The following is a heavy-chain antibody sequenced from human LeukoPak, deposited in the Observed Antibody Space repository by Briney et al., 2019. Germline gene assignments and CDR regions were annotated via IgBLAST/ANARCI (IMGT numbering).Heavy chain of an antibody. CDR1: GGSFSGYY. J-gene: IGHJ3*02. V-gene: IGHV4-34*01. D-gene: IGHD4-23*01. Sequence: SETLSLTCAVYGGSFSGYYWGWIRQPPGKGLEWIGEINHSGSTNYNPSLKSRVTISVDTSKNQFSLKLSSVTAADTAVYYCARNYGGNGAFDIWGQGTMVTVSS. CDR2: INHSGST. CDR3: ARNYGGNGAFDI.